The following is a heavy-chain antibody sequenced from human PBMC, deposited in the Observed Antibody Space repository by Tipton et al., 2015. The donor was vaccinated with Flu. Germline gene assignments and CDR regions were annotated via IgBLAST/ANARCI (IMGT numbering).Heavy chain of an antibody. Sequence: TLSLTCTVSGGSIISYYWSWIRQPPGKGLEWIGYIYYSGSTNYNPSLKSRVTISVDTSKNQFSLNLSSVTAADTSVYYCARRKTVTTRLTYFDYWGQGTLVTVSS. CDR2: IYYSGST. J-gene: IGHJ4*02. CDR1: GGSIISYY. V-gene: IGHV4-59*08. CDR3: ARRKTVTTRLTYFDY. D-gene: IGHD4-17*01.